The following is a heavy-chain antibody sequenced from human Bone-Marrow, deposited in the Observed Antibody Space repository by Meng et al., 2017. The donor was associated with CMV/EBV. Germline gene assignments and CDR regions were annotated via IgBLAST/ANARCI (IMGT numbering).Heavy chain of an antibody. Sequence: GESLKISCAASGFTFSDHYMDWVRQAPGKGLEWVGRTRNKANSYTAEYAASVKGRFTISRDDSKNSLYLQMDSLRADDTAVYYCARDPEGIFGAINYFDSWGQGTLVTVSS. CDR2: TRNKANSYTA. J-gene: IGHJ4*02. CDR3: ARDPEGIFGAINYFDS. CDR1: GFTFSDHY. D-gene: IGHD3-3*01. V-gene: IGHV3-72*01.